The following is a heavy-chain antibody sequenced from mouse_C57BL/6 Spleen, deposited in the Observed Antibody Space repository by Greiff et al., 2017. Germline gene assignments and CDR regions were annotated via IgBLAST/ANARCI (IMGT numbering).Heavy chain of an antibody. CDR3: TSESNYDYYAMDY. Sequence: QVQLQQSGAELVRPGTSVKLSCKASGYTFTSYWMHWVKQRPGQGLEWIGVIDPSDSYTNYNQEFKGKATLTVDTSSSTAYMQLSSITSEDSAVYYCTSESNYDYYAMDYWGQGTSVTVSS. J-gene: IGHJ4*01. CDR2: IDPSDSYT. D-gene: IGHD2-5*01. CDR1: GYTFTSYW. V-gene: IGHV1-59*01.